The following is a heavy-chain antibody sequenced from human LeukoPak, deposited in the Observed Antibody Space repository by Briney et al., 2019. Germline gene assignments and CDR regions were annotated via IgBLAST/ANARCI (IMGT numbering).Heavy chain of an antibody. CDR3: AKEGDPLVVPAFDY. CDR2: ISGSGGST. J-gene: IGHJ4*02. D-gene: IGHD2-2*01. Sequence: GGSLRLSCAASGFTVSSHYMNWVRQAPGMGLEWVSAISGSGGSTYYADSVKGRFTISRDNSKNTLYLQMNSLRAEDTAVYYCAKEGDPLVVPAFDYWGQGTLVTVSS. V-gene: IGHV3-23*01. CDR1: GFTVSSHY.